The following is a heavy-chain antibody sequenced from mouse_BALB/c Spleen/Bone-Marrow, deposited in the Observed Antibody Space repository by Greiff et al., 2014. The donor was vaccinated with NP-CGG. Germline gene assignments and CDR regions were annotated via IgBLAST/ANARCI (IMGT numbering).Heavy chain of an antibody. J-gene: IGHJ2*01. CDR2: IYPGDGDT. Sequence: VQLQQSGAELVRPGSSVKISCKASGYAFSSYWMNWVKQRPGQGLEWIGQIYPGDGDTNYNGKFKGKATLTANKSSSTAYMQLSSLTSEDSAVYFCARRGYYYGSGYVDYWGQGTTLTVSS. D-gene: IGHD1-1*01. CDR3: ARRGYYYGSGYVDY. V-gene: IGHV1-80*01. CDR1: GYAFSSYW.